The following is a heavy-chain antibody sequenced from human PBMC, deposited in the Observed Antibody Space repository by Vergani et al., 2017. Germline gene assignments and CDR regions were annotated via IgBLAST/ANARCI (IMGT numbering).Heavy chain of an antibody. J-gene: IGHJ5*02. CDR1: GFTFDDYA. Sequence: EVQLVESGGGLLQPGRSLRLSCAASGFTFDDYAMHWVRQAPGKGLEWVSGISWNSGSVGYADSVKGRFTIYRDNAKNSLYLKMNSLRAEDTALYYCTKGRRQFEGWFDPWGQGTLVTVSS. D-gene: IGHD3-16*01. CDR2: ISWNSGSV. V-gene: IGHV3-9*01. CDR3: TKGRRQFEGWFDP.